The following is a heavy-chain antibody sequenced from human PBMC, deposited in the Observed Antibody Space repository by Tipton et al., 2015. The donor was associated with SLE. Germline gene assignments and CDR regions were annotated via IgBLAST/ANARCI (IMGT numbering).Heavy chain of an antibody. J-gene: IGHJ6*02. CDR3: ARDDCGGDCYGYYYYYGMDV. V-gene: IGHV4-4*09. D-gene: IGHD2-21*02. Sequence: TLSLTCTVSGDSISSHSWSWIRQPPGKGLEWIGYIYTSGSTNYNPSLKSRVTISVDTSKNQFSLKLSSVTAADTAVYYCARDDCGGDCYGYYYYYGMDVWGQGTTVTVSS. CDR1: GDSISSHS. CDR2: IYTSGST.